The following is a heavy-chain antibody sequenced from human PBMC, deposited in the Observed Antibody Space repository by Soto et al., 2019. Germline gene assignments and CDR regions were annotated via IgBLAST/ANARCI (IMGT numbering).Heavy chain of an antibody. V-gene: IGHV3-11*01. CDR1: GFTFSDYY. D-gene: IGHD3-10*01. CDR2: ISSSGSTI. Sequence: GGSLRLSCAASGFTFSDYYMSWIRQAPGKGLEWVSYISSSGSTIYYADSVKGRFTISRENAKNSLYLQMNSRRAEETAVYYCAREPDYYGSGRSPSLVYYYMDVWGKGTTVTVSS. J-gene: IGHJ6*03. CDR3: AREPDYYGSGRSPSLVYYYMDV.